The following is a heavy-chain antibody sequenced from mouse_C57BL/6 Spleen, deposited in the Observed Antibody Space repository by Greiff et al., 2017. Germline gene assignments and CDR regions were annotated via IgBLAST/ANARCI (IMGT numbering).Heavy chain of an antibody. CDR1: GYTFTSYW. D-gene: IGHD1-1*01. Sequence: QVQLQQPGAELVRPGSSVKLSCKASGYTFTSYWMDWVKQRPGQGLEWIGNIYPSDSETHYNQKFKDKATLTVDKSSSTAYMQLSSLTSEDSAVYCCARRGGTKGFDYWGQGTTLTVSS. J-gene: IGHJ2*01. CDR3: ARRGGTKGFDY. CDR2: IYPSDSET. V-gene: IGHV1-61*01.